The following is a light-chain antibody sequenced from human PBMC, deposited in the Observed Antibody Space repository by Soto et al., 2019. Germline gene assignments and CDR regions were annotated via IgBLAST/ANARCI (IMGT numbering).Light chain of an antibody. CDR3: QQYGNSPPLT. J-gene: IGKJ4*01. CDR1: QSVSSH. Sequence: ENLLTPSPSPPAFSPGGRAPLPRRVSQSVSSHLAWYQQRPGQAPRLLIYGASSRATGIPDRFSGSGSGTDFTLTISRLEPEDFALYYCQQYGNSPPLTFGGGTKVDIK. V-gene: IGKV3-20*01. CDR2: GAS.